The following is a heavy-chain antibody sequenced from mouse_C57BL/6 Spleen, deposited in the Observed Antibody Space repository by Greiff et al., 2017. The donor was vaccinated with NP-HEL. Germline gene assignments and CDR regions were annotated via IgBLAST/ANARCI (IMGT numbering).Heavy chain of an antibody. D-gene: IGHD1-1*01. CDR1: GYTFTDYY. J-gene: IGHJ1*03. CDR3: AQCVCGSRYFDV. V-gene: IGHV1-26*01. CDR2: INPNNGGT. Sequence: EVQLQQSGPELVKPGASVKISCKASGYTFTDYYMNWVKQSHGKSLEWIGYINPNNGGTSYNQKFKGKATLTVDKSASTACMELRSLTSENSADYYCAQCVCGSRYFDVWGTGTTVTVSS.